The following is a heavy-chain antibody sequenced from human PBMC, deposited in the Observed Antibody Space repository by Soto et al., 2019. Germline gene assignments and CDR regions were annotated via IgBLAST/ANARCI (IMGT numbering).Heavy chain of an antibody. Sequence: PSETLSLTCAVYGGSFSGYYWSWIRQPPGKGLECIGEMYHGGSTNYNPSLQNRVTISIDTSKNQCSLKLNSVTAADTAVYYCALRSMAVVPEYWGQGTLVTVSS. V-gene: IGHV4-34*01. CDR3: ALRSMAVVPEY. CDR2: MYHGGST. CDR1: GGSFSGYY. D-gene: IGHD3-22*01. J-gene: IGHJ4*02.